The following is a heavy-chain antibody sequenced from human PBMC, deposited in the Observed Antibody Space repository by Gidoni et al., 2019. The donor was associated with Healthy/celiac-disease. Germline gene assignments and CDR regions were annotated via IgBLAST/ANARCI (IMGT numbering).Heavy chain of an antibody. CDR1: GFTFSSYS. Sequence: RLSCAASGFTFSSYSMNWVRQAPGKGLEWVSYISSSSSTIYYADSVKGRFTISRDNAKNSLYLQMNSLRDEDTAVYYCARQGGVFEGSGGDYWGQGTLVTVSS. J-gene: IGHJ4*02. D-gene: IGHD3-10*01. V-gene: IGHV3-48*02. CDR3: ARQGGVFEGSGGDY. CDR2: ISSSSSTI.